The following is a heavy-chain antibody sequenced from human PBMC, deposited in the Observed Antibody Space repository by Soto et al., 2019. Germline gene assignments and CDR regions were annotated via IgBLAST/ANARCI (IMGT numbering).Heavy chain of an antibody. CDR1: GFPFSDHY. J-gene: IGHJ3*02. D-gene: IGHD2-2*01. V-gene: IGHV3-11*01. CDR3: VRDPSPGHGFDI. CDR2: IKVSGVTV. Sequence: VQLVESGGGLVEPGGSLRLSCEASGFPFSDHYMNWIRQAPGKGLEWISYIKVSGVTVDYAASVKGRFTISSDNAKNPIALQMTLLSAADTAVSYCVRDPSPGHGFDIWGQGTMVIVSS.